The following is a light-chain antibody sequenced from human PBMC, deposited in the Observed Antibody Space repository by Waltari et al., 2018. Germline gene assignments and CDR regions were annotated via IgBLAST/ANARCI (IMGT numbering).Light chain of an antibody. CDR1: TGTVTSGHY. CDR3: LLSVGDARPV. CDR2: DTS. J-gene: IGLJ2*01. Sequence: QAVVTQEPSLTVSPGGTVTLTCGSSTGTVTSGHYPYWCPQKPPQAPRTLFYDTSNNSSGRRSRFQGSLLGRKHALTLSGAQPEDESDYYCLLSVGDARPVFGGGTKLTVL. V-gene: IGLV7-46*01.